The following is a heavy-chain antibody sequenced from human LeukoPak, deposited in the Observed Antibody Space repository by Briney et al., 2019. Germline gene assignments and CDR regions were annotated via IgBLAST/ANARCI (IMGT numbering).Heavy chain of an antibody. Sequence: QPGRSLRLSCAASGFTFSTYFMYWVRQAPGKGLEWVADIASDGSHTFYVESVKGRFTISRDNSKNTLYLQMNSLRAEDTAVYFCARERQDTILHSGAFDIWGQGTMVTVSS. V-gene: IGHV3-30-3*01. J-gene: IGHJ3*02. D-gene: IGHD2-21*01. CDR3: ARERQDTILHSGAFDI. CDR1: GFTFSTYF. CDR2: IASDGSHT.